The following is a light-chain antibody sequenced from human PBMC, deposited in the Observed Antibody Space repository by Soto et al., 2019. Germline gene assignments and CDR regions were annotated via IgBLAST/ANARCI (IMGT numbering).Light chain of an antibody. CDR2: AAS. CDR3: QQSYSTPPENT. J-gene: IGKJ2*01. Sequence: DIQMTQSPSSLSASVGDRVTITCRASQSISSYLNWYQQKPGKAPKLLIYAASSLQSGVPSRFSGSGSGTDFTLTISSLHPEDFATYYCQQSYSTPPENTFGQGTKLEIK. V-gene: IGKV1-39*01. CDR1: QSISSY.